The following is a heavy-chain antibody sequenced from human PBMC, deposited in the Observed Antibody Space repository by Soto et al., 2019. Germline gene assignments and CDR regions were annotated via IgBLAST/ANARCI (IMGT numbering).Heavy chain of an antibody. CDR1: GFTLGAFA. D-gene: IGHD2-21*02. Sequence: PGGSLRLSCTVSGFTLGAFAMSWFRQAPGKGLEWLGFIRGKAYGGTTEYADSVRGMFTISRDDSKSIAYLQINSLRTEDTAVYYCARVYYGHDCPEYFQYWGQGTLVTVSS. J-gene: IGHJ1*01. CDR2: IRGKAYGGTT. CDR3: ARVYYGHDCPEYFQY. V-gene: IGHV3-49*03.